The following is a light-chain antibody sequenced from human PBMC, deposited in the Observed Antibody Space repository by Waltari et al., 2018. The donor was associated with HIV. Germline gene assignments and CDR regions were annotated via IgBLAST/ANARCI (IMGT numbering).Light chain of an antibody. V-gene: IGKV3-20*01. CDR1: QSVNSSN. Sequence: ELVLTQTPGTLSLSPGGSATLSCRASQSVNSSNLAWYQQKPGQAPRLLIYGASNRATGIPDRFSGSASGTEFTLSINTVEPEDFVLYFCQQFGSSRFTFGPGTKVDF. CDR3: QQFGSSRFT. J-gene: IGKJ3*01. CDR2: GAS.